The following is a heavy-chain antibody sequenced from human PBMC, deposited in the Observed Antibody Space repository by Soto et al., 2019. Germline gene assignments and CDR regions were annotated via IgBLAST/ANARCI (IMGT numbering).Heavy chain of an antibody. J-gene: IGHJ3*02. D-gene: IGHD1-7*01. Sequence: QVQLVQSGPEVKKPGASVKLSCKASGYIFTSYTVTWVRQAPGQGLEWMGWVSAYTGETQYAQRCHGTVTMTTNTSTSTAYMEMRSLKSDDTDVYYCARGGNWNYVGAFDIWGQGTMVTVSS. CDR2: VSAYTGET. V-gene: IGHV1-18*04. CDR3: ARGGNWNYVGAFDI. CDR1: GYIFTSYT.